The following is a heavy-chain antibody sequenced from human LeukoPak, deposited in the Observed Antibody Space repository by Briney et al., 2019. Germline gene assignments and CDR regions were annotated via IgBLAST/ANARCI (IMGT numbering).Heavy chain of an antibody. CDR3: ARADYSGSYAFDY. D-gene: IGHD1-26*01. J-gene: IGHJ4*02. CDR1: GFTFSSYG. CDR2: IWYDGSNK. V-gene: IGHV3-33*03. Sequence: GGSLRLSCAASGFTFSSYGMHWVRQAPGKGLEWVAVIWYDGSNKYYADSVKGRFTISRDNAKNSLYLQMNSLRAEDTAVYYCARADYSGSYAFDYWGQGTLVTVSS.